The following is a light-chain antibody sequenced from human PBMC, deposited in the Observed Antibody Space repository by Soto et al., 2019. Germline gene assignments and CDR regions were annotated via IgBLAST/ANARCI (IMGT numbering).Light chain of an antibody. J-gene: IGLJ1*01. CDR1: SSDVRAYDY. CDR3: SSGAGSNNVHYV. CDR2: EIN. Sequence: QSVLPQPPSASGSPGQSVPISCTGTSSDVRAYDYVSWYQQHPGKAPNLMIYEINKRPSGVPDRVSGAKSGNTASLTVSGLQAEDEADYYCSSGAGSNNVHYVCGTGTKVTVL. V-gene: IGLV2-8*01.